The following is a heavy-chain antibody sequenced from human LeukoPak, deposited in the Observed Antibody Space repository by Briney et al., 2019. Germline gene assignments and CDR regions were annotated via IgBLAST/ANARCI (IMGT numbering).Heavy chain of an antibody. D-gene: IGHD5-12*01. Sequence: ASVKVSCKASGYTFNSYGISWVRQAPGQGLEWMGWINPTSGGTYYLQKFQGRVVMTRDTSTGTVYMELSSLTSGDTALYFCARSRSFSGYGAFGPWGQGTLVTVSS. CDR3: ARSRSFSGYGAFGP. CDR2: INPTSGGT. J-gene: IGHJ5*02. V-gene: IGHV1-2*02. CDR1: GYTFNSYG.